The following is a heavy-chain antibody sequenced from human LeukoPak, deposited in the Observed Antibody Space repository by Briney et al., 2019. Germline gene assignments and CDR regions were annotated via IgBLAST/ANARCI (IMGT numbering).Heavy chain of an antibody. CDR3: ARDTGYSSGRPLSSGYFVY. CDR1: GFTVSSNY. CDR2: IYSGGST. V-gene: IGHV3-53*01. D-gene: IGHD6-19*01. J-gene: IGHJ4*02. Sequence: GGSLRLSCAASGFTVSSNYMSWVRQAPGKGLEWVSVIYSGGSTYYADSVKGRFTISRDNSKNTLYLQMNSLRAEDTAVYYCARDTGYSSGRPLSSGYFVYWGQGTLVTVSS.